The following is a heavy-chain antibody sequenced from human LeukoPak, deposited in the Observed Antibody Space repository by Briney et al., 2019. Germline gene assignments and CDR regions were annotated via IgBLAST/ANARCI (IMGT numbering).Heavy chain of an antibody. CDR3: ARIYCSSTTCYPDN. D-gene: IGHD2-2*01. J-gene: IGHJ4*02. CDR1: GYSISSGYY. CDR2: IYSGST. V-gene: IGHV4-38-2*01. Sequence: SETLSLTCAVSGYSISSGYYWGWIRQPPGKGLEWIGSIYSGSTYNNPSPKSRVTISVDTSKNQFSLKLSSVTAADTAVYYCARIYCSSTTCYPDNWGQGTLVAVSS.